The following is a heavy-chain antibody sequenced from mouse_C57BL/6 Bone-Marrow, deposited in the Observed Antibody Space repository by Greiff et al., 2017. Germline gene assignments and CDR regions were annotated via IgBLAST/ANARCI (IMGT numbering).Heavy chain of an antibody. CDR1: GFNIKDYY. V-gene: IGHV14-1*01. CDR2: IDPEDGDT. J-gene: IGHJ1*03. CDR3: TYYYGSSYWYFDV. Sequence: EVKLMESGAELVRPGASVKLSCTASGFNIKDYYMHWVKLRPEQGLEWIGRIDPEDGDTEYAPKFQGKATMTADTSSNTAYLQLSSLTSEDTAVYYCTYYYGSSYWYFDVWGTGTTVTVSS. D-gene: IGHD1-1*01.